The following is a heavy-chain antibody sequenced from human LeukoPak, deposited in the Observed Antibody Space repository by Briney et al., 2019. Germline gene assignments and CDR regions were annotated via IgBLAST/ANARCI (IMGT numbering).Heavy chain of an antibody. CDR2: INPNSGGT. CDR3: ARDIPNNWGLGY. J-gene: IGHJ4*02. D-gene: IGHD7-27*01. CDR1: GYTFTGYY. Sequence: ASVKVSCKASGYTFTGYYMHWVRQAPGQGLEWMGWINPNSGGTNYAQKFQGRVTMTRDTPISTAYMELSRLRSDDTAVYYCARDIPNNWGLGYWGQGILVTVSS. V-gene: IGHV1-2*02.